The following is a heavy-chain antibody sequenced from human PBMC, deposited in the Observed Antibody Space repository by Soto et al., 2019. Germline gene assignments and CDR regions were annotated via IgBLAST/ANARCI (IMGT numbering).Heavy chain of an antibody. V-gene: IGHV3-23*01. Sequence: PGGSLRLSCAASGFTVSSNYMSWVRQAPGKGLEWVSAISGSGGSTYYADSVKGRFTISRDNSKNTLYLQMNSLRADDTAVYYCAKVGNYYDSSGYYLDYWGQGTLVTVSS. CDR3: AKVGNYYDSSGYYLDY. CDR2: ISGSGGST. D-gene: IGHD3-22*01. J-gene: IGHJ4*02. CDR1: GFTVSSNY.